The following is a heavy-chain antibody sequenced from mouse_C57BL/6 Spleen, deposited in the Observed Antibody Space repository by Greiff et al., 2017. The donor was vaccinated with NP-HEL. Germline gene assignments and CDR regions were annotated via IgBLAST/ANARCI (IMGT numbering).Heavy chain of an antibody. Sequence: EVQLQQSGPGLVKPSQSLSLTCSVTGYSITSGYDWNWIRQFPGNKLEWMGDISYDGSNNYNPSLKNRISITRDTSKNQFFLKLNSVTTEDTATYYCASADYDGDYYAMDYWGQGTSVTVSS. D-gene: IGHD2-4*01. CDR3: ASADYDGDYYAMDY. CDR2: ISYDGSN. CDR1: GYSITSGYD. J-gene: IGHJ4*01. V-gene: IGHV3-6*01.